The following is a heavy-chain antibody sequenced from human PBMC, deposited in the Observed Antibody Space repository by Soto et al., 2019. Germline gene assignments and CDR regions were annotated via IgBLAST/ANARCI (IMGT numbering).Heavy chain of an antibody. D-gene: IGHD2-21*02. CDR2: IYHSGRT. Sequence: QVQLQESGPGLVKPSQTLSLTCTVSGDSLTNGTYYWTCLRQHPGKGLEWIGYIYHSGRTNYNPSLRSRVSMSVDTSENQLSLSLSSVTAADTAVYFCARDDCPDISLFDYWGQGILVTVSS. CDR1: GDSLTNGTYY. V-gene: IGHV4-31*03. CDR3: ARDDCPDISLFDY. J-gene: IGHJ4*02.